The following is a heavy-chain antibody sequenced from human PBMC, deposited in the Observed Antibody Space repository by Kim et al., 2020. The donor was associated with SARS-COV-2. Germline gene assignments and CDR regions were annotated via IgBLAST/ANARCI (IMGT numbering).Heavy chain of an antibody. Sequence: DSVKGRFTISRDNAKKLLHLQMNSLRAEDTAVYYCARDGGIAVAGTSFDYWGQGTLVTVSS. CDR3: ARDGGIAVAGTSFDY. V-gene: IGHV3-11*05. J-gene: IGHJ4*02. D-gene: IGHD6-19*01.